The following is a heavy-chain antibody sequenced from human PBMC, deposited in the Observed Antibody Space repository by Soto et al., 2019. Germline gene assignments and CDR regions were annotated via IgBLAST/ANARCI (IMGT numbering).Heavy chain of an antibody. J-gene: IGHJ6*02. Sequence: ASVKVSCKASGYTFTGYYMHWVRQAPGQGLEWMGWINPNSGGTNYEQKFQGRVTMTRDTSISTAYMELSRLRSDDTAVYYCARDTPLYASSGYYPYYYYYYGMDVWGQGTPVTVSS. CDR2: INPNSGGT. V-gene: IGHV1-2*02. CDR3: ARDTPLYASSGYYPYYYYYYGMDV. D-gene: IGHD3-22*01. CDR1: GYTFTGYY.